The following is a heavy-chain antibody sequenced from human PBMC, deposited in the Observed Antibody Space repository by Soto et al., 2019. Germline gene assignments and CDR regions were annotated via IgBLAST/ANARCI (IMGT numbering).Heavy chain of an antibody. J-gene: IGHJ5*02. Sequence: QVQLVQSGAEVKKPGSSVKVSCKASGGTFSSYAISGVRQAPGQRLDWMGGFIPIFGTAIYAQKFQGRVTITADESTSPAYMELSSLRSENTAVYSCATDSIDRIAADALDWFDPWAQGTLVTVSS. CDR2: FIPIFGTA. CDR3: ATDSIDRIAADALDWFDP. CDR1: GGTFSSYA. D-gene: IGHD6-13*01. V-gene: IGHV1-69*01.